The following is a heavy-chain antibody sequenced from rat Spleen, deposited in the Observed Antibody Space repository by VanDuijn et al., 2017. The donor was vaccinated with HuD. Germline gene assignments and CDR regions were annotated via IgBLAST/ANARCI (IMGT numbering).Heavy chain of an antibody. V-gene: IGHV5-29*01. CDR1: GFTFKNYG. D-gene: IGHD2-2*01. CDR2: ISYDASST. J-gene: IGHJ1*01. CDR3: TRAGYLRDWYFDF. Sequence: EVQLVESGGGLVQPGRSLKVSCAASGFTFKNYGMAWVRQAPTKGLEWVATISYDASSTYYRDSVKGRFTVSRDNTRSTLCLQMDSLRSEDTAAYYCTRAGYLRDWYFDFWGPRIMVTVSS.